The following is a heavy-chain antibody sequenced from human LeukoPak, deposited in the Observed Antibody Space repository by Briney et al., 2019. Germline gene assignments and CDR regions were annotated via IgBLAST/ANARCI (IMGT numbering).Heavy chain of an antibody. Sequence: GGSLRLSCAASGFTFSSYSMNWVRQAPGKGLEWVSYISSSSSTIYYADYVKGRFTISRDNAKNSLYLQMNSLRAEDTAVYYCAREGLYCSGGSCYPRSPFDYWGQGTLVTVSS. CDR2: ISSSSSTI. CDR3: AREGLYCSGGSCYPRSPFDY. J-gene: IGHJ4*02. CDR1: GFTFSSYS. V-gene: IGHV3-48*04. D-gene: IGHD2-15*01.